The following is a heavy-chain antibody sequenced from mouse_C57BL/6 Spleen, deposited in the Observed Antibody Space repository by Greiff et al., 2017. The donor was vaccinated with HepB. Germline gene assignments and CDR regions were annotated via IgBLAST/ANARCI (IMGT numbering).Heavy chain of an antibody. CDR2: IYPGDGDT. CDR3: ARWDGSYAMDY. J-gene: IGHJ4*01. D-gene: IGHD2-3*01. Sequence: QVQLQQSGPELVKPGASVKISCKASGYAFSSSWMNWVKQRPGKGLEWIGRIYPGDGDTNYNGKFKGKATLTADKSSSTAYMQLSSLTSEDSAVYCCARWDGSYAMDYWGQGTSVTVSS. CDR1: GYAFSSSW. V-gene: IGHV1-82*01.